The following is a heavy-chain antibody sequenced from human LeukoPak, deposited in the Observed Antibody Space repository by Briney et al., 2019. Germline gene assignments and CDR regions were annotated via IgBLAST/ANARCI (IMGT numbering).Heavy chain of an antibody. J-gene: IGHJ4*02. V-gene: IGHV4-39*07. Sequence: SETLSLTCTVSGGSISSGDYYWSWIRQPPGKGLEWIGSIYYSGSTYYNPSLKSRVTISVDTSKNQFSLKLSSVTAADTAVYFCARDASRGVYWGQGTLVTVSS. CDR2: IYYSGST. CDR1: GGSISSGDYY. D-gene: IGHD3-16*01. CDR3: ARDASRGVY.